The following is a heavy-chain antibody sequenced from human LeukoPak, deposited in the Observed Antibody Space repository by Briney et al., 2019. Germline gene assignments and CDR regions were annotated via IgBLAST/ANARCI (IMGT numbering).Heavy chain of an antibody. CDR1: GYTFTGYG. Sequence: GASVKVSCKASGYTFTGYGISWVRQAPGQGLEWMGWISAYNGNTNYAQKLQGRVTMTTDTSTSTAYMELRSLRSDDTAVYYCARDGDYGGNLYYFDYWGQGTLVTVSS. CDR3: ARDGDYGGNLYYFDY. J-gene: IGHJ4*02. CDR2: ISAYNGNT. V-gene: IGHV1-18*01. D-gene: IGHD4-23*01.